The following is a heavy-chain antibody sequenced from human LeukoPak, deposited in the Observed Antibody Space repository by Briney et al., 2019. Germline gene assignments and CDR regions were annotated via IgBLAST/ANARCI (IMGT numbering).Heavy chain of an antibody. D-gene: IGHD3-22*01. V-gene: IGHV4-59*08. J-gene: IGHJ3*02. CDR3: ARHAYYYDRSGSYEAFDI. CDR1: GGSISRYY. Sequence: SETLSLTCTVSGGSISRYYWSWIRQPPGNGLEWMGAMYYSGSTNYKPSLKSRVTISVDTSKNQFSLKLSSVTAADTAVYYCARHAYYYDRSGSYEAFDIWGQGTMVTVSS. CDR2: MYYSGST.